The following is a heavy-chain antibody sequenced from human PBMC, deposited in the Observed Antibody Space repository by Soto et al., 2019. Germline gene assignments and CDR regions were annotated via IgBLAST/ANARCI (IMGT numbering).Heavy chain of an antibody. J-gene: IGHJ4*02. CDR3: VRGYSYV. Sequence: EVHLLESGGGFLQPGGSLRLSRAASGFSFNIFAMNWVRQAPGKGLEWVSTISSGGGTTLYADSVKGRFTISRDNSKNTVSLQMNSLRAEDTAVYYCVRGYSYVWGQGTLVTVSS. V-gene: IGHV3-23*01. D-gene: IGHD5-18*01. CDR1: GFSFNIFA. CDR2: ISSGGGTT.